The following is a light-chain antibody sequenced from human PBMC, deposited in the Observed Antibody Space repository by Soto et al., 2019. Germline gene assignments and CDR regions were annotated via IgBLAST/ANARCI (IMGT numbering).Light chain of an antibody. CDR2: GAS. CDR3: QQYNNWLHT. Sequence: EIVMTQSPATLSVSPGERATLSCRASQSVSSNLAWYQQKPGQAPRLLIYGASTRATGIPARFSGSGSGTEFTLTISSLQSEDFAVYCCQQYNNWLHTFGGGTKVEIK. J-gene: IGKJ4*01. V-gene: IGKV3-15*01. CDR1: QSVSSN.